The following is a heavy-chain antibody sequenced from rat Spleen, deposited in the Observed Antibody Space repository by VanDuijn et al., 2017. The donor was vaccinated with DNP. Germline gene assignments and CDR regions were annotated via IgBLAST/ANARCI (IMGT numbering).Heavy chain of an antibody. D-gene: IGHD1-11*01. Sequence: EVQLVESGGGLVQPGRSLKLSCAASGFTFSDYYMAWVRQAPTKGPEWVASISPSGGYTYYRDSVKGRFTISRDNAKNTLYLQMDSLRSEDTATYYCTTDFERGYWGQGVMVTVSS. CDR1: GFTFSDYY. CDR3: TTDFERGY. V-gene: IGHV5-27*01. J-gene: IGHJ2*01. CDR2: ISPSGGYT.